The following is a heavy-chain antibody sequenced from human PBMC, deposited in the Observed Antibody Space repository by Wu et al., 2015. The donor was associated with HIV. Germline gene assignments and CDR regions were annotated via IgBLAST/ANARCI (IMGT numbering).Heavy chain of an antibody. CDR2: INPNSGGT. J-gene: IGHJ4*02. V-gene: IGHV1-2*02. D-gene: IGHD5-18*01. CDR1: GYTFTGYY. Sequence: QVQLVQSGAEVKKPGASVKVSCKASGYTFTGYYMHWVRQAPGQGLEWMGWINPNSGGTNYAQKFQGRVTMTRDTSISTAYMELSRLRSDDTAVYYCARLRGYSYWFFFFVLRGVQGTLVTVSS. CDR3: ARLRGYSYWFFFFVLR.